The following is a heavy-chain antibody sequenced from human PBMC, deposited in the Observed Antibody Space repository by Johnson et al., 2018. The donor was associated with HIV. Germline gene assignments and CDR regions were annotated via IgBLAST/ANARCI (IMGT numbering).Heavy chain of an antibody. J-gene: IGHJ3*02. CDR3: AVIAVAGGGAFDI. D-gene: IGHD6-19*01. CDR2: ISWNSGSI. Sequence: VQLVESGGGLVQPGRSLRLSCAASGFTFDDYAMHWVRQAPGKGLEWVSGISWNSGSIGYADSVKGRFTISRDNAKNSLYLQMNRLRAEDTALYYCAVIAVAGGGAFDIWGQGTMVTVSS. V-gene: IGHV3-9*01. CDR1: GFTFDDYA.